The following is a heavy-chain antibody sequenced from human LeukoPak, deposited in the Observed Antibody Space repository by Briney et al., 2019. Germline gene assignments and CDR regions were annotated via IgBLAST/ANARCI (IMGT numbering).Heavy chain of an antibody. D-gene: IGHD2-2*01. J-gene: IGHJ6*04. CDR3: ARGIQGYCSSTSCPMGYYGMDV. V-gene: IGHV3-11*06. CDR2: ISSSSSYT. CDR1: GFTFSDYY. Sequence: GGSLRLSCAASGFTFSDYYMSWIRQAPGKGLEWVSYISSSSSYTNYADSVKGRFTISRDNAKNSLYLQMNSLRAEDTAVYYCARGIQGYCSSTSCPMGYYGMDVWGKGTTVTVSS.